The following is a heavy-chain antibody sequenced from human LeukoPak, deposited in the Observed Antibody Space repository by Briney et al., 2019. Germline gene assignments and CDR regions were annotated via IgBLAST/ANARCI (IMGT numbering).Heavy chain of an antibody. D-gene: IGHD1-26*01. CDR2: INPNSGGT. V-gene: IGHV1-2*02. CDR1: GYTFTGYY. Sequence: ASVKVSCKASGYTFTGYYMHWVRQAPGQGLEWMGWINPNSGGTNYAQQFQGRVTTTRDKSISTAYMELSRLRSDDTAVYYCAIGGIVGATTFDYWGQGTLVTVSS. J-gene: IGHJ4*02. CDR3: AIGGIVGATTFDY.